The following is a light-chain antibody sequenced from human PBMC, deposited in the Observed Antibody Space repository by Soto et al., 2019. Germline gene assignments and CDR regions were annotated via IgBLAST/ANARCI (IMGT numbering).Light chain of an antibody. V-gene: IGKV3-15*01. CDR3: QQYNVWPLT. Sequence: EIVMTQSPATLSVSPGERATLSCRASQSVSSNLAWYQQKPGQTPKLLIYVASTRATGIPARFSGSGSGTESTRTISSLQSEDFEVYYGQQYNVWPLTFGGGTKVEFK. CDR1: QSVSSN. CDR2: VAS. J-gene: IGKJ4*01.